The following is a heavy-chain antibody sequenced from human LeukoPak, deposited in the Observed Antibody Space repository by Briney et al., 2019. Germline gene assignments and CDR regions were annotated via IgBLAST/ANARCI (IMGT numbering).Heavy chain of an antibody. CDR3: AKVRTYFYHGLDV. J-gene: IGHJ6*02. CDR1: GFTFTNAW. CDR2: ISGSGGST. Sequence: GGSLRLSCVDSGFTFTNAWMSWVRQAPGKGLEWVSAISGSGGSTYYADSVKGRFTISRDNSKNTLFLQVNSLRAEDTAVYYCAKVRTYFYHGLDVWGQGTTVTVSS. V-gene: IGHV3-23*01. D-gene: IGHD1-14*01.